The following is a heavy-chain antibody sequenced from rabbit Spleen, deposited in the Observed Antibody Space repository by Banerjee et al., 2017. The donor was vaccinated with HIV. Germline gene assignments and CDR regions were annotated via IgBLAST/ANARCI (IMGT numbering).Heavy chain of an antibody. J-gene: IGHJ4*01. CDR2: IDPVFGIT. CDR3: ARDLVAVIGWNFGL. CDR1: GFTLSSYY. Sequence: QLKETGGGLVQPGGSLTLSCKASGFTLSSYYMNWVRQAPGKGLEWIGYIDPVFGITYYANWVNGRFSISRENAQNTVFLQMTSLTAADTATYFCARDLVAVIGWNFGLWGPGTLVTVS. V-gene: IGHV1S7*01. D-gene: IGHD1-1*01.